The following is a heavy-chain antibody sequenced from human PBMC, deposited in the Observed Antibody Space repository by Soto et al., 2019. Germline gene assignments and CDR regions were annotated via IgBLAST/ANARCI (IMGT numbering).Heavy chain of an antibody. D-gene: IGHD3-10*01. CDR3: ARDPSPFDLLGNYFDY. CDR2: IKQDGSEK. CDR1: GFTFSSYW. J-gene: IGHJ4*02. Sequence: GGSLRLSCAASGFTFSSYWMSWVRQAPGKGLEWVANIKQDGSEKYYVDSVKGRFTISRDNAKNSLYLQMNSLRAEDTAVYYCARDPSPFDLLGNYFDYWGQGTLVTVSS. V-gene: IGHV3-7*01.